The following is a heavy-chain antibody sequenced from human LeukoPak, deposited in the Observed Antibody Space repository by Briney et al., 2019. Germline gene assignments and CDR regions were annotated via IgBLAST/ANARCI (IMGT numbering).Heavy chain of an antibody. Sequence: AASVKVSCKASGGTFSSYAISWVRQAPGQGLEWMGGIIPIFGTANYAQKFQGRVTITTDESTSTAYMELCSLRSEDTAVYYCARDTSLAADIKSDDYYYYYMDVWGKGTTVTVSS. D-gene: IGHD6-6*01. CDR1: GGTFSSYA. V-gene: IGHV1-69*05. CDR3: ARDTSLAADIKSDDYYYYYMDV. CDR2: IIPIFGTA. J-gene: IGHJ6*03.